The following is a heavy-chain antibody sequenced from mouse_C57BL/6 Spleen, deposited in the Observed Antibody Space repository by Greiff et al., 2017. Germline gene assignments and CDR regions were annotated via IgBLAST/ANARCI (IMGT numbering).Heavy chain of an antibody. V-gene: IGHV1-81*01. CDR2: IYPRSGNT. J-gene: IGHJ2*01. CDR1: GYTFTSYG. CDR3: ARKPPLTYYFGY. Sequence: QVKLQQSGAELARPGASVKLSCKASGYTFTSYGISWVKQRTGQGLEWIGEIYPRSGNTYYNEKFKGKATLTADNSSSTAYMELRSLTSEDSAVYFCARKPPLTYYFGYWGQGTTLTVST.